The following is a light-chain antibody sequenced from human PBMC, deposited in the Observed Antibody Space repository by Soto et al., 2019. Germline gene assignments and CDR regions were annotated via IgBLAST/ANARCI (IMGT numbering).Light chain of an antibody. V-gene: IGLV2-23*01. CDR2: EGS. CDR3: CSYAGSSTFV. CDR1: SSDVGSYNL. J-gene: IGLJ1*01. Sequence: QSLRTQPASVSGSPGQSITISCTGTSSDVGSYNLVSWYQQHPGKAPKLMIYEGSKRPSGVSNRFSGSKSGNTASLTISGLQAEDEADYYCCSYAGSSTFVFGTGTKVTVL.